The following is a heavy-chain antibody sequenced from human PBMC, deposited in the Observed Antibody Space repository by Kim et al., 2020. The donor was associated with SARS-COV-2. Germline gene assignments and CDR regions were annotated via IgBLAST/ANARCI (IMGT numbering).Heavy chain of an antibody. CDR1: GYTLTEFS. J-gene: IGHJ4*01. CDR2: FDPEDGKT. D-gene: IGHD1-1*01. CDR3: ATLGTVGPALLQYYFDH. Sequence: ASVKVSCKVSGYTLTEFSINWVRQAPGKGLEWMGGFDPEDGKTTYAQKFQGRVTMTEDTSTDTAYMDLSSLRSEDSALYFCATLGTVGPALLQYYFDHWG. V-gene: IGHV1-24*01.